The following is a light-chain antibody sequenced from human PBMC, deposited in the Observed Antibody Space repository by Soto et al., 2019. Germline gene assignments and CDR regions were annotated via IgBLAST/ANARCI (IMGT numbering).Light chain of an antibody. Sequence: DIQMTQSPSSVSASVGDRVTITCRASQGISSWLAWYQQKPGKAPKLLIYAASSLQSGVPSRFSGNESGTNFTLTISSPQTEDFTTYYCQQSNSFPITFGQRTRLEIK. J-gene: IGKJ5*01. CDR2: AAS. V-gene: IGKV1D-12*01. CDR3: QQSNSFPIT. CDR1: QGISSW.